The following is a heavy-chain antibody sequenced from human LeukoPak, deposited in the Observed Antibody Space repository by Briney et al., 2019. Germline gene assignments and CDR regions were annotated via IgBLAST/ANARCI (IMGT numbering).Heavy chain of an antibody. J-gene: IGHJ2*01. CDR3: ASAYCGGDCTPYWYFDL. CDR1: GGSISSGNYY. V-gene: IGHV4-30-4*08. CDR2: IYYSGST. Sequence: SETLSLTCTVSGGSISSGNYYWSWIRQPPGKGLEWIGYIYYSGSTYYNPSLESRVTISVDTSRNQFSLRLSSVTAADTAVYYCASAYCGGDCTPYWYFDLWGRGTLVTVSS. D-gene: IGHD2-21*02.